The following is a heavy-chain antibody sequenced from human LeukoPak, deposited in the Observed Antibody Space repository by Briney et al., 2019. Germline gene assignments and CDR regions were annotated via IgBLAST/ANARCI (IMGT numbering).Heavy chain of an antibody. J-gene: IGHJ6*03. CDR1: GFTFSDYY. D-gene: IGHD3-16*01. Sequence: GGSLRLSCAASGFTFSDYYMSWIRQAPGKGLEWVSYISSSGSTIYYADSVKGRFTISRDNAKNSLYLQMNSLRAEDTALYHCARVGGSYYFIHMDVWGKGTTVTVSS. V-gene: IGHV3-11*01. CDR2: ISSSGSTI. CDR3: ARVGGSYYFIHMDV.